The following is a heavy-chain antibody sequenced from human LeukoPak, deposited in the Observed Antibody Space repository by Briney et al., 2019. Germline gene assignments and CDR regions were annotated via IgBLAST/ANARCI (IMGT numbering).Heavy chain of an antibody. CDR2: IIPMYGTT. V-gene: IGHV1-69*13. D-gene: IGHD6-13*01. CDR1: GGTLSSYA. J-gene: IGHJ6*04. Sequence: ASVKVSCTASGGTLSSYAINWVRQAPGQGLEWMGLIIPMYGTTYYAQKFEGRVAISADESTGTAYLEVRSLRSDDTAVYYCAREASGTRGYYYYGLDVWGGGTTVIVSS. CDR3: AREASGTRGYYYYGLDV.